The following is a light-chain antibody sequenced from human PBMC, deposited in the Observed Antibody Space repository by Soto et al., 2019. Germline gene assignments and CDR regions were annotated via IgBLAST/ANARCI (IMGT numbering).Light chain of an antibody. CDR1: QSVSSN. CDR3: QQYNNWPPWT. CDR2: GAS. Sequence: EIVMTQSPATLSVSPGERATLSCRASQSVSSNLAWYQQKPGQAPRLLIYGASTRATGIPARFSGSGSGTEFTLTVSSLHSADFAVYYCQQYNNWPPWTLGQGTKVEIK. J-gene: IGKJ1*01. V-gene: IGKV3-15*01.